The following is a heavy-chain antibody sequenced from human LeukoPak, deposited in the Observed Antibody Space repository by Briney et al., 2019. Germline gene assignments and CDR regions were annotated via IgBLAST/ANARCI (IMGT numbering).Heavy chain of an antibody. CDR1: GFTFDDYA. V-gene: IGHV3-20*04. CDR2: TNWDGGRT. CDR3: AKGNWNDGYFDY. D-gene: IGHD1-1*01. Sequence: GGSLRLSCAASGFTFDDYAMSWVRQTPGKGLEWVSGTNWDGGRTGYADSVKGRFTISRDNSKNSPYLQMNSLRTEDTALYYCAKGNWNDGYFDYWGQGTLVTVSS. J-gene: IGHJ4*02.